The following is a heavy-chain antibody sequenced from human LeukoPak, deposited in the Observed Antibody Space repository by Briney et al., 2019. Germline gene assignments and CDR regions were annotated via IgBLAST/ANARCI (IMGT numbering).Heavy chain of an antibody. D-gene: IGHD6-19*01. J-gene: IGHJ4*02. Sequence: GGSLRLSCAASGFTFSSYWMHWVRQASGKGLVWVSRINSDGSSTSDADSLRGRFTISRDNAKNTLYLQMNSVRAEDTAVYYCVRDRAVANTVGLDYWGQGTVVTVSS. V-gene: IGHV3-74*01. CDR2: INSDGSST. CDR3: VRDRAVANTVGLDY. CDR1: GFTFSSYW.